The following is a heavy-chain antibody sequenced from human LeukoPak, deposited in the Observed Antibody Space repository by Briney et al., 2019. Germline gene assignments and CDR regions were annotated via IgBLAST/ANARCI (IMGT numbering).Heavy chain of an antibody. D-gene: IGHD3-22*01. J-gene: IGHJ4*02. Sequence: GGSLRPSCAASGFTFDDYGMSWVRQAPGKGLEWVSGINWNGGSTGYADSVNGRFTISRDNSKNTLYLQMNSLRAEDTAVYYCAKIRSQYYYDSSGYYFDYWGQGTLVTVSS. CDR2: INWNGGST. CDR3: AKIRSQYYYDSSGYYFDY. CDR1: GFTFDDYG. V-gene: IGHV3-20*04.